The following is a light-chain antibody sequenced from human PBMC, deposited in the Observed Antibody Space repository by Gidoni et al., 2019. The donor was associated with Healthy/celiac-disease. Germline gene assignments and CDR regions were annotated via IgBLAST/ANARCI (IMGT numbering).Light chain of an antibody. CDR3: QQSYSTPPFT. CDR1: QSISSY. V-gene: IGKV1-39*01. CDR2: AAS. J-gene: IGKJ3*01. Sequence: DIQLTQSPSSLSASVGDRVTITCRASQSISSYLNWYQQKPGKAPKLLSYAASSWQSGVPSRFSGSGSGTDFTLTISRLQPEDFATYYCQQSYSTPPFTFGPGTKVDIK.